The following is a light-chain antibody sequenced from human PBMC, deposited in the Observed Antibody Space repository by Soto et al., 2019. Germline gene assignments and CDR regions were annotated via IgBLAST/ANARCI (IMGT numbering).Light chain of an antibody. CDR2: GAS. Sequence: EIVLTQSPGTLSLSPGERATLSCRASQSVSSSYLAWYQQKPGQTPRLLIYGASSRATGNPDRFSGSGSGTDFTMTSSRVELEVFAVYYGQQYVSSPPVVTFSQGTKLEIK. CDR1: QSVSSSY. CDR3: QQYVSSPPVVT. J-gene: IGKJ2*01. V-gene: IGKV3-20*01.